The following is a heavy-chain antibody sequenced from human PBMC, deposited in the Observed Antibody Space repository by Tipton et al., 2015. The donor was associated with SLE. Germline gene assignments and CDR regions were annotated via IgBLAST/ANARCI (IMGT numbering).Heavy chain of an antibody. J-gene: IGHJ2*01. CDR3: ARGRYSSGSFDL. D-gene: IGHD6-19*01. V-gene: IGHV4-59*12. CDR1: GGSISSYY. Sequence: TLSLTCTVSGGSISSYYWSWIRQPPGKGLEWIGYIYYSGSTNYNPSLKSRVTISVDTSKNQFSLKLSSVTAADTAVYYCARGRYSSGSFDLWGRGTLVTVSS. CDR2: IYYSGST.